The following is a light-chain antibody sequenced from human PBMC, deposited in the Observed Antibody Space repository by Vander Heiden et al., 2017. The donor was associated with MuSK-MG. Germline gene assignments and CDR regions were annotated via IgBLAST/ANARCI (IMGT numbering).Light chain of an antibody. CDR2: YDS. V-gene: IGLV3-21*03. J-gene: IGLJ2*01. CDR3: QVWDSDDHGL. CDR1: NIGSKN. Sequence: SYVLTQPPSGSVAPGKTARITCVRNNIGSKNVHWYQQRPGQAPGWGGKYDSDRPSGIPERFSGSNSGNTETLTISRVEAGDEADYYCQVWDSDDHGLFGGGTKLTVL.